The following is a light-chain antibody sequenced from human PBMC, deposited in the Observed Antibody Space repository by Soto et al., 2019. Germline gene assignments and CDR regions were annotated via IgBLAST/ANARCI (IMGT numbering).Light chain of an antibody. J-gene: IGKJ5*01. Sequence: EIVLTQSPATLSLSPGERATLSCRASQSVSNFLAWYQQKPGQAPRLLIYDASNRATGIPARFSGSGSGTVFTLTIRSLEPEDFAIYYCQQRTNWPLTTFGHGTRLEI. V-gene: IGKV3-11*01. CDR1: QSVSNF. CDR2: DAS. CDR3: QQRTNWPLTT.